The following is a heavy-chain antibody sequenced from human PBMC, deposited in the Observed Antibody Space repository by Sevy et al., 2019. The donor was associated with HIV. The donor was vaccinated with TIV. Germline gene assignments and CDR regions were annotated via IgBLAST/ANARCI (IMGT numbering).Heavy chain of an antibody. CDR1: GASISSSSYY. D-gene: IGHD6-6*01. Sequence: SETLSLTCTVSGASISSSSYYWGWIRQPPGKGLEWIGSIYYSGLSFYTPSLKSRVTISVDTSKNQFSLKLSSVTAADTAVYYCTRRLSGSSSGRWFDPWGQGTLVTVSS. CDR3: TRRLSGSSSGRWFDP. J-gene: IGHJ5*02. CDR2: IYYSGLS. V-gene: IGHV4-39*01.